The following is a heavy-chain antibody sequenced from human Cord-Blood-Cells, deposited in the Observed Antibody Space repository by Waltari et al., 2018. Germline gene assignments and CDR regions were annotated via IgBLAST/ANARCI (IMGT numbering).Heavy chain of an antibody. J-gene: IGHJ4*02. CDR3: AKDYLSSSWYDY. CDR1: GFTFSSYA. CDR2: ISGSGGST. Sequence: EVQLLESGGGLVQPGGSLRLSCAASGFTFSSYALSWVRQAPGKGLEWVSAISGSGGSTYYADSVKGRFTISRDNSKNTLYLQMNSLRAEDTAVYYCAKDYLSSSWYDYWGQGTLVTVSS. D-gene: IGHD6-13*01. V-gene: IGHV3-23*01.